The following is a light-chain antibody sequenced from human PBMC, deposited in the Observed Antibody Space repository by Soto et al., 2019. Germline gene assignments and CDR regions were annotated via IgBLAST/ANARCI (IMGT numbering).Light chain of an antibody. J-gene: IGLJ1*01. CDR1: STDVGRYNY. V-gene: IGLV2-14*01. Sequence: QSVLTQPASVSGSPGQSITISCTGTSTDVGRYNYVSWYQQHPGKAPKLMVHDVSNRPSWVSNRFSGSKSGITASLTISGLQAEDEADYYCTSYTSDSTYGFGTGTKVNVL. CDR3: TSYTSDSTYG. CDR2: DVS.